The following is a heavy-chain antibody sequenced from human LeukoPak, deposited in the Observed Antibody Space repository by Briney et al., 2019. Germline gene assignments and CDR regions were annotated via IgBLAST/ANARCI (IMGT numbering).Heavy chain of an antibody. D-gene: IGHD3-22*01. V-gene: IGHV3-23*01. CDR2: ISGGSGST. J-gene: IGHJ4*02. CDR3: AKHRFESGGYHSTD. Sequence: GSLRLSCAASGFTFSSYAMSWVRPAPGKGLAWVSTISGGSGSTYCADSVKGRFTISRDNSKNTLYLQMNSLRDEDTAVYYCAKHRFESGGYHSTDWGQGTLVTVSS. CDR1: GFTFSSYA.